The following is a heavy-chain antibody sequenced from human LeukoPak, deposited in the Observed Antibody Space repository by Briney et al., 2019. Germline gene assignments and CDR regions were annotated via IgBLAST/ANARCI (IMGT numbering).Heavy chain of an antibody. CDR2: ITTNGGSI. Sequence: GGSLRLSCAASGFTFSEHPMHWVRQAPGKGLEYVSTITTNGGSIYYANSVKGRFTISRDNSKNTLYLQMGSLRAEDMAVYYCARDKLGGSGSLDCWGQGTLVTVSS. CDR3: ARDKLGGSGSLDC. J-gene: IGHJ4*02. V-gene: IGHV3-64*01. D-gene: IGHD3-10*01. CDR1: GFTFSEHP.